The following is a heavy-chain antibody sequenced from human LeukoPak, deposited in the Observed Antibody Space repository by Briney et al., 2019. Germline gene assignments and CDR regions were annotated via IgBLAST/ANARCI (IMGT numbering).Heavy chain of an antibody. J-gene: IGHJ4*02. CDR3: ARNDSSGYFVY. CDR2: IYYSGST. D-gene: IGHD3-22*01. Sequence: PSETLSLTCAVSGYSISSGYYWGWIRQPPGKGLEWIGSIYYSGSTHYNPSLKSRVTISVDTSKNQFSLKLNSVTAADTAVYYCARNDSSGYFVYWGQGTLVTVSS. V-gene: IGHV4-38-2*01. CDR1: GYSISSGYY.